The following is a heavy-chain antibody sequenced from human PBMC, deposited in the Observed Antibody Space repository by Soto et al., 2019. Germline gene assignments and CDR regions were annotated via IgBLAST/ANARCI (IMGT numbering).Heavy chain of an antibody. D-gene: IGHD5-12*01. V-gene: IGHV2-5*01. Sequence: QITLKESGPTLVKPTQTLTLTCTFSGFSLSTSGVGVGWIRQPPGKALEWRTRIYWKDDKRYRPYLKSRLTTAKDTTNNQVVRTMTNMGAVETATCYCAQAAYDGGYGCGLDVWGQGTTVTVSS. CDR2: IYWKDDK. J-gene: IGHJ6*02. CDR3: AQAAYDGGYGCGLDV. CDR1: GFSLSTSGVG.